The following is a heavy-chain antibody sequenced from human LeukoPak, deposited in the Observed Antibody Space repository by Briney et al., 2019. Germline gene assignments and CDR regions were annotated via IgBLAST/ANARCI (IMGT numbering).Heavy chain of an antibody. CDR2: INHNGST. D-gene: IGHD6-19*01. CDR3: ARGVWAQWLAFGYFQH. V-gene: IGHV4-34*01. J-gene: IGHJ1*01. Sequence: SETLSLTCAVYGPSFSGYYGSWIRHPPGKGLEWIGEINHNGSTNYHPSLKSPVTISVSKSNNPFSLKLSSVTAADTAVYYCARGVWAQWLAFGYFQHWGQGTLVTVSS. CDR1: GPSFSGYY.